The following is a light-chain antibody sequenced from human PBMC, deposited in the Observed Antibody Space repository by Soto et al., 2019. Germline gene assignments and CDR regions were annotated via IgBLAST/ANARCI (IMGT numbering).Light chain of an antibody. V-gene: IGKV2-24*01. Sequence: EIVMTQTPLSLPVTLGQPASISCRSSESLVHRDGNTYLSWLQQRPGHPPRLLIYQISNRFSGVPDRFRGSGAGTEFTLIISRVEAEDVGVYYCLQSTQYPRTFGQGTKVEIK. CDR1: ESLVHRDGNTY. CDR2: QIS. CDR3: LQSTQYPRT. J-gene: IGKJ1*01.